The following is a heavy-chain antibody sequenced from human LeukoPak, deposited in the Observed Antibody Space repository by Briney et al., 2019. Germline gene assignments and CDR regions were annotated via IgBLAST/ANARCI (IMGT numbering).Heavy chain of an antibody. V-gene: IGHV3-74*01. CDR3: ARRAAALGAFDI. CDR1: RFTLGSYW. D-gene: IGHD6-13*01. J-gene: IGHJ3*02. CDR2: IKSEGSST. Sequence: PGGSLRLSCAASRFTLGSYWMHWVRQAPGKGLVGVSRIKSEGSSTNYADSVKGRFTSSRDHAKNTLYLQMNSLRAEDTAVYYCARRAAALGAFDIWGQGTMVTVSS.